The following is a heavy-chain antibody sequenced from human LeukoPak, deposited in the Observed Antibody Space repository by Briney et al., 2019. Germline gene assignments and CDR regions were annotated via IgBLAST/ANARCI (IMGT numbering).Heavy chain of an antibody. CDR1: GFTSSSYS. V-gene: IGHV3-48*01. CDR2: ISSSSSTI. Sequence: GGSLRLSCAASGFTSSSYSMNWVCQAPGKGLEWDSYISSSSSTIYYADSVKGRFTISRDNAKNSLYLQMNSLRAEDTAVYYCARDLRYDFWSGYAPSDYWGQGTLVTVSS. J-gene: IGHJ4*02. CDR3: ARDLRYDFWSGYAPSDY. D-gene: IGHD3-3*01.